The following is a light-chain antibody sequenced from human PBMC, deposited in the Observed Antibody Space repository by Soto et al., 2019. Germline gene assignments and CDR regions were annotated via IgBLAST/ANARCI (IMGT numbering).Light chain of an antibody. J-gene: IGLJ1*01. CDR2: DVS. CDR1: SSDVGGYSY. Sequence: QSVLTQPASVSGSPGQSITSSCTGASSDVGGYSYVSWYQQCPGKAPKLMIFDVSYRPSGVSNRFSGSKSGNTASLTISGLQAEDEADYYCSSYTSSSSNVFGTGTKVTVL. CDR3: SSYTSSSSNV. V-gene: IGLV2-14*01.